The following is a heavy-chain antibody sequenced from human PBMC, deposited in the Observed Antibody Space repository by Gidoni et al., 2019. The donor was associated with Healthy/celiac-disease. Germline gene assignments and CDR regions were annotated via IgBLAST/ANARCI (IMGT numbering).Heavy chain of an antibody. CDR2: ISYDGSNK. Sequence: QVQLVESGGGVVQPGRSLRLSCAASGFPFSSYGMHWVRQAPGKGLEWVAVISYDGSNKYYADSVKGRFTISRDNSKNTLYLQMNSLRAEDTAVYYCAKDTLLRAVVWYFDLWGRGTLVTVSS. CDR3: AKDTLLRAVVWYFDL. V-gene: IGHV3-30*18. J-gene: IGHJ2*01. CDR1: GFPFSSYG. D-gene: IGHD6-19*01.